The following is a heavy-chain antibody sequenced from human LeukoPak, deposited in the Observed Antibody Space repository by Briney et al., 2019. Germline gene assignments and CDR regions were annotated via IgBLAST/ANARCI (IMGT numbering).Heavy chain of an antibody. CDR1: GYTFATYV. D-gene: IGHD6-13*01. V-gene: IGHV1-18*01. J-gene: IGHJ4*02. CDR2: ISSNTGKT. Sequence: ASVKVSCKASGYTFATYVFCWVRQAPGHGPEWMGWISSNTGKTDYAQKFQGRVTLTTDTSTSTAYMELRSLRPDDTALYYCSKVAGDRMDYWGQGTLLTVSS. CDR3: SKVAGDRMDY.